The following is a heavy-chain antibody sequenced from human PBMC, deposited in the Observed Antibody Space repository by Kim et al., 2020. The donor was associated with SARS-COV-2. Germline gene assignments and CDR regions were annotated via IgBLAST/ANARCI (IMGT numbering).Heavy chain of an antibody. Sequence: SETLSLTCAVYGGSFSGYYWSWIRQPPGKGLEWIGEINHSGSTNYNPSLKSRVTISVDTSKNQFSLKLSSVTAADTAVYYCARASPGGGDSSGYFHFDY. CDR1: GGSFSGYY. J-gene: IGHJ4*01. CDR2: INHSGST. V-gene: IGHV4-34*01. CDR3: ARASPGGGDSSGYFHFDY. D-gene: IGHD3-22*01.